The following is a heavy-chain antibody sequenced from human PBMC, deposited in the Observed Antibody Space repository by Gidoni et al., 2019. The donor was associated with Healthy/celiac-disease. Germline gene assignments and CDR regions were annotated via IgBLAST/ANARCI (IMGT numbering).Heavy chain of an antibody. CDR3: ARDLRDWNPSVAGSY. D-gene: IGHD1-1*01. CDR2: ISYDGSNK. CDR1: GFPFSSYA. V-gene: IGHV3-30-3*01. Sequence: QVQLVESGGGVVQPGRSLRLSCAASGFPFSSYAMHWVRQAPGKGLEWVAVISYDGSNKDYADSVKGRFTISRDNSKNTLYLQMNSLRAEDTAVYYCARDLRDWNPSVAGSYWGQGTLVTVSS. J-gene: IGHJ4*02.